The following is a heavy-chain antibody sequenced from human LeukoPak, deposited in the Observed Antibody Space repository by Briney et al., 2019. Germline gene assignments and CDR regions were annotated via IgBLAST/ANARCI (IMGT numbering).Heavy chain of an antibody. Sequence: GGSLRLSCAASGFTFSSYGMHWIRQAPGKGLEWVAFIRYDGSNKYYADSVKGRFTISRDNSKNTLYLQMNSLRAEDTAVYYCARVRGYDFWSGPGYWGQGTLVTVSS. CDR2: IRYDGSNK. CDR3: ARVRGYDFWSGPGY. D-gene: IGHD3-3*01. J-gene: IGHJ4*02. V-gene: IGHV3-30*02. CDR1: GFTFSSYG.